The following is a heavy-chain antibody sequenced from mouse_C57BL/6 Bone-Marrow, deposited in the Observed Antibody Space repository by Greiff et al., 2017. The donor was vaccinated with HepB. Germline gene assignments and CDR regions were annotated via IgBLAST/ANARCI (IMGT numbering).Heavy chain of an antibody. CDR1: GFSLTSYG. CDR2: IWSGGST. V-gene: IGHV2-2*01. CDR3: ASLNYYYAKDY. J-gene: IGHJ4*01. D-gene: IGHD2-1*01. Sequence: VQLQQSGPGLVQPSQSLSITCTVSGFSLTSYGVHWVRQSPGKGLEWLGVIWSGGSTDYNAAFISRLSIIKDNSKSQFFFKMNSLQADDTAIYYCASLNYYYAKDYWGQGTSVTVSS.